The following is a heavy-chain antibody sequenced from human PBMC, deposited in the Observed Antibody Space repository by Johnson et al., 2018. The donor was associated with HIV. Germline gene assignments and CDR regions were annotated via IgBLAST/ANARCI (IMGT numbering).Heavy chain of an antibody. V-gene: IGHV3-66*02. CDR2: IYRPGTT. J-gene: IGHJ3*02. CDR1: GFTVSSNY. CDR3: ARDWDLPNAFDI. D-gene: IGHD1-26*01. Sequence: VQLVESGGGLVQPGGSLRLSCAASGFTVSSNYMSWVRQAPGKGLEWVPVIYRPGTTYYTESVKGRFIISRDNSKNTQYLQMNSLRGEDTAVYYCARDWDLPNAFDIWGQGTMVTVSS.